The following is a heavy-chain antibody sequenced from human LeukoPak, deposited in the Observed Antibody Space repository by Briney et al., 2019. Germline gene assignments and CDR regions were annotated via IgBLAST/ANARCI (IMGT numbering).Heavy chain of an antibody. V-gene: IGHV3-33*01. CDR3: ARGPPGVGTGFLDY. Sequence: GGSLRLSCAASQFTFSSFDMYWVRQAPGKGLGWVAVIWYDGSNKYYGDSVKGRFTISRDNSKNTLYLQINSLRAEDTAVYYCARGPPGVGTGFLDYWGQGTRVTVSS. CDR1: QFTFSSFD. D-gene: IGHD2-8*02. J-gene: IGHJ4*02. CDR2: IWYDGSNK.